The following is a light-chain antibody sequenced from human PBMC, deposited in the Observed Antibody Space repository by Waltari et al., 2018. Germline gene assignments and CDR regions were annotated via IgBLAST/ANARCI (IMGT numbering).Light chain of an antibody. Sequence: DIQMKQSPSTLSASVGDTVTITCRASQSITIWLAWYQQKPGKSPKLLAQKASSLESGVPSRFSVSGSGTEFRLTINSLQPDDFATYYCQQYHSSSNTFGQGTKLEI. V-gene: IGKV1-5*03. CDR1: QSITIW. CDR2: KAS. J-gene: IGKJ2*01. CDR3: QQYHSSSNT.